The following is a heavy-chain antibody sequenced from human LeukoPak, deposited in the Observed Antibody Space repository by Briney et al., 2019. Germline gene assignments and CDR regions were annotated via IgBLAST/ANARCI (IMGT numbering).Heavy chain of an antibody. J-gene: IGHJ5*02. Sequence: PGGSLRLSCAASGFTFSSYSMNWVRQAPGKGLEWVSSISSSSSYIYSADSVKGRFTISRDNAKNSLYLQMNSLRAEDTAVYYCARVREAAAFDPWGQGTLVTVSS. V-gene: IGHV3-21*01. CDR2: ISSSSSYI. CDR3: ARVREAAAFDP. CDR1: GFTFSSYS. D-gene: IGHD6-13*01.